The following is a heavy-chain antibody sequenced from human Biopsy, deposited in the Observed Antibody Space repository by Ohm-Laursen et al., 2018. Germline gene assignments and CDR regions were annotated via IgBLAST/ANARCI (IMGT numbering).Heavy chain of an antibody. J-gene: IGHJ1*01. CDR3: ATKLTGYFHH. Sequence: SSVKVSCKAPGGTFSNYGVNWVRQALGQGLEWLGGNIPILGTGNYAQKFQDKVTVAADTFTSTATMELRSLRSDDTAVYYCATKLTGYFHHWGQGTLVIVSS. CDR2: NIPILGTG. V-gene: IGHV1-69*06. D-gene: IGHD3-9*01. CDR1: GGTFSNYG.